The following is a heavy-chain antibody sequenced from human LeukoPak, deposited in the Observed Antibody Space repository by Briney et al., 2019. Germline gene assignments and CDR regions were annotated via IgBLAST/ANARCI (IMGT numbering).Heavy chain of an antibody. J-gene: IGHJ6*02. D-gene: IGHD2-15*01. CDR1: GFSFSNHG. V-gene: IGHV3-33*01. CDR2: VWYDGSNK. Sequence: GGSLRLSCAASGFSFSNHGIHWVRQAPGKGLEWVSLVWYDGSNKYYADSVKGRFTISRDDSKNTVYLQMNSLRAGDTSVYYCARDGEYCSAGCTSHSYSYGLDVWGQGTTVTVSS. CDR3: ARDGEYCSAGCTSHSYSYGLDV.